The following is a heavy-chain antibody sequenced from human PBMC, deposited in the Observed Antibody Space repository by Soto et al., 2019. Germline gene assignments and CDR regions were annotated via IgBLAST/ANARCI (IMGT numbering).Heavy chain of an antibody. CDR3: AKNSEPRLYSSSSTGPYFDS. Sequence: EVQLLESGGGLVQPGGSLRLSCAASGFTFTTYIMSWVRQAPGKGLEWVSAISGSGDTTYYADSVRGRFTVSRDNSKNTVYLQMNTLTADHSALYYSAKNSEPRLYSSSSTGPYFDSWGQGTLATASS. D-gene: IGHD6-19*01. J-gene: IGHJ4*02. CDR1: GFTFTTYI. V-gene: IGHV3-23*01. CDR2: ISGSGDTT.